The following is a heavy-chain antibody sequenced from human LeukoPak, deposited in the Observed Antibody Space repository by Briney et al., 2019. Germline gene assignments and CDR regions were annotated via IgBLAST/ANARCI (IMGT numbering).Heavy chain of an antibody. CDR2: IYGAGST. D-gene: IGHD3-22*01. J-gene: IGHJ3*02. V-gene: IGHV3-53*01. CDR3: ARDSYDSSGYALDI. CDR1: GFTVSNYY. Sequence: GGSLRLSCAASGFTVSNYYMSWVRQAPGKGLEWVSVIYGAGSTYYADSVKGRFTISRDNSKNTLYLQMNSLRAEDTAMYYCARDSYDSSGYALDIWGQGTMVTVSS.